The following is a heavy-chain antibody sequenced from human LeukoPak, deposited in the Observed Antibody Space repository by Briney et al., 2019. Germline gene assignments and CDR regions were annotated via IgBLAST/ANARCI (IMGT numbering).Heavy chain of an antibody. J-gene: IGHJ6*02. Sequence: SETLSLTCAVYGGSFSGYYWSWIRQPPGKGLEWIGEINHSGSTNYNPSLKSRVTISVDTSKNQFSLKLSSVTAADTAVYYCARASPRYLRSSWYVGYYYYGMDVWGQGTTVTVSS. D-gene: IGHD6-13*01. CDR1: GGSFSGYY. CDR2: INHSGST. CDR3: ARASPRYLRSSWYVGYYYYGMDV. V-gene: IGHV4-34*01.